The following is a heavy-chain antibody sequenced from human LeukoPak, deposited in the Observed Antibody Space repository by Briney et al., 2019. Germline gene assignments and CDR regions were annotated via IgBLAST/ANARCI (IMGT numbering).Heavy chain of an antibody. CDR1: GFTFDDYA. CDR2: ISGDGGCT. CDR3: AKDNVDCSGGSCYLYYFDY. Sequence: GGSLRLSCAASGFTFDDYAMHWVRQAPGKGLEWVSLISGDGGCTYYADSVKGRFTISRDNSKNSLYLQMNSLRTEDTALYYCAKDNVDCSGGSCYLYYFDYWGQRTLVTVSS. D-gene: IGHD2-15*01. V-gene: IGHV3-43*02. J-gene: IGHJ4*02.